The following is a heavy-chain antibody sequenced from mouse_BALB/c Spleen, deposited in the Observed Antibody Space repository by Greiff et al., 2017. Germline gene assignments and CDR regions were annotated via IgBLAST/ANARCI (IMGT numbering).Heavy chain of an antibody. D-gene: IGHD3-2*01. V-gene: IGHV2-9*02. CDR1: GFSLTSYG. CDR2: IWAGGST. Sequence: VKLVESGPGLVAPSQSLSITCTVSGFSLTSYGVHWVRQPPGKGLEWLGVIWAGGSTNYNSALMSRLCISKDNSKSQVFLKMNSLQTDDTAMYYCAREKGQLGLAWFAYWGQGTLVTVSA. CDR3: AREKGQLGLAWFAY. J-gene: IGHJ3*01.